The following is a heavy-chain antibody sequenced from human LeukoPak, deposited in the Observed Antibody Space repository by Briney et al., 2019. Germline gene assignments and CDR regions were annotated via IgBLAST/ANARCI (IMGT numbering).Heavy chain of an antibody. CDR2: IKQDGTEK. CDR1: GFTFTTYW. V-gene: IGHV3-7*01. D-gene: IGHD3-3*01. CDR3: ARGENYDFWTTYYTWGHYYYYYYMDV. J-gene: IGHJ6*03. Sequence: GGSLRLSCTASGFTFTTYWMSWVRNPPGKGLEWVANIKQDGTEKYYVDSVTGRFTVSRDNAKNSLYLQMDSLRAEDTAVYYCARGENYDFWTTYYTWGHYYYYYYMDVWGQGTTVTVSS.